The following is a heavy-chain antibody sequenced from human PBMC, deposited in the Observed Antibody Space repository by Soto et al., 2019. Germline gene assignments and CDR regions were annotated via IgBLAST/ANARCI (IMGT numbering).Heavy chain of an antibody. D-gene: IGHD6-19*01. J-gene: IGHJ6*02. Sequence: LRLSCAASGFTFSSYWMSWVRQAPGKGLEWVANIKQDGSEKYYVDSVKGRFTISRDNAKNSLYLQMNSLRAEDTAVYYCARVIAVSHRYYYYYYGMDVWGQGTTVTVSS. CDR1: GFTFSSYW. V-gene: IGHV3-7*01. CDR3: ARVIAVSHRYYYYYYGMDV. CDR2: IKQDGSEK.